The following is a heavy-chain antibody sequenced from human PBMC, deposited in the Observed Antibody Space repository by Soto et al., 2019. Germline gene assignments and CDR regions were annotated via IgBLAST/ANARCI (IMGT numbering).Heavy chain of an antibody. D-gene: IGHD5-18*01. V-gene: IGHV4-31*03. CDR2: TYNSVST. CDR1: GGSISRGGYY. J-gene: IGHJ4*02. CDR3: ARVRENDDVDTAMVLDY. Sequence: SETLSLTCTVSGGSISRGGYYWSWIRQNPGKGLEWIGYTYNSVSTYYNPSLKSRVTISVDTSKNQFSLKLSSVTAADTAVYYCARVRENDDVDTAMVLDYWGQGTLVTVSS.